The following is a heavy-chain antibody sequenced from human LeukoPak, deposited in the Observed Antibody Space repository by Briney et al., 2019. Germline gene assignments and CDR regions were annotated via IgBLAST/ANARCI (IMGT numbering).Heavy chain of an antibody. D-gene: IGHD6-13*01. J-gene: IGHJ6*03. Sequence: ASVKVSCKASGGTFSSYAISWVRQAPGQGLEWMGRIIPIFGTANYAQKFQGRVTITTDESTRTAYMELSSLRSEDTAVYYCARDGVLSYYYYMDVWGKGTTVTVSS. CDR2: IIPIFGTA. CDR3: ARDGVLSYYYYMDV. CDR1: GGTFSSYA. V-gene: IGHV1-69*05.